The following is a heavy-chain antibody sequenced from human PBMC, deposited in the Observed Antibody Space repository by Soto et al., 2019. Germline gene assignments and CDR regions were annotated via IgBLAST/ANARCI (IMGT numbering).Heavy chain of an antibody. CDR3: ARDWPISRLSWNYGFNNWFDP. CDR1: GFSFTNYA. V-gene: IGHV1-3*01. Sequence: ASVKVSCKTSGFSFTNYAMHWVRQAPGQGLEWMGWISAGSGNTKYSPKFQGRVTFTTDSSARTAYMDLSSLRSEDTAVYYCARDWPISRLSWNYGFNNWFDPWGQGTLVTVSS. D-gene: IGHD1-7*01. CDR2: ISAGSGNT. J-gene: IGHJ5*02.